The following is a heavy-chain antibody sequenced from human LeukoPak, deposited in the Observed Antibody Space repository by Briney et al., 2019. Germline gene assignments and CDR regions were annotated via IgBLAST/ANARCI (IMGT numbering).Heavy chain of an antibody. D-gene: IGHD6-19*01. J-gene: IGHJ5*02. CDR3: ATVHSSGWYVSSFDP. CDR2: ISANNGNT. V-gene: IGHV1-18*01. CDR1: GYTFTSYG. Sequence: ASVKVSCKASGYTFTSYGINWVRQAPGQGLEWMGWISANNGNTNYAQKLQGRVTMTTDTSTSTAYMELRSLRSDDTAVYYCATVHSSGWYVSSFDPWGQGTLVTVSS.